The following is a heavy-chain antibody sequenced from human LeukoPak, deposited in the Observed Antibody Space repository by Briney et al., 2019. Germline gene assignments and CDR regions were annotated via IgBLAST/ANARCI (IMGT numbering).Heavy chain of an antibody. CDR3: AKVIAVAGTSYDFDY. V-gene: IGHV3-23*01. CDR1: GFTFSSYG. CDR2: ISGSGGST. D-gene: IGHD6-19*01. J-gene: IGHJ4*02. Sequence: GGTLRLSCAASGFTFSSYGMSWVRQAPGKGLEWVSAISGSGGSTYYADSVKGRFTISRDNSKNTLYLQMNSLRAEDTAVYYCAKVIAVAGTSYDFDYWGQGTLVTVSS.